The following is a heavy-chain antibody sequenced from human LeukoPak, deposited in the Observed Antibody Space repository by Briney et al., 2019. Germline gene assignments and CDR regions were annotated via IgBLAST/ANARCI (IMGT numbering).Heavy chain of an antibody. CDR3: ARAAIYYYYMDV. CDR1: GYSFTSYG. CDR2: ISGYNGDR. V-gene: IGHV1-18*01. J-gene: IGHJ6*03. D-gene: IGHD2-21*01. Sequence: GASVKVSCRASGYSFTSYGINWVRQAPGQGLEWMGWISGYNGDRNYAQKLQDRVTMTTDTSTSTAYMELRGLRSDDTAVYYCARAAIYYYYMDVWGKGTTVTVSS.